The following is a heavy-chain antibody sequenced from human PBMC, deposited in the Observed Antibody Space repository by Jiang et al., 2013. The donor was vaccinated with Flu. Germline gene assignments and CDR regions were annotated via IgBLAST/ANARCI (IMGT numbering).Heavy chain of an antibody. CDR2: IYHSGNT. D-gene: IGHD5-24*01. Sequence: GSGLVKPSETLSLTCTVSGGSISTYFWSWIRQPPGKGLEWIGEIYHSGNTNYKSSLKSRVTISVDKSKNQLSLKLTSVTAADTAVYYCARGRRDGYNYTPDNWFDPGAREPWSPSP. CDR1: GGSISTYF. CDR3: ARGRRDGYNYTPDNWFDP. V-gene: IGHV4-59*12. J-gene: IGHJ5*02.